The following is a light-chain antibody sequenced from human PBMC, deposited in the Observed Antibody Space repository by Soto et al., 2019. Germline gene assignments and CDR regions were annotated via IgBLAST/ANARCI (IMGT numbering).Light chain of an antibody. CDR1: QSISSW. V-gene: IGKV1-5*03. CDR2: KAS. J-gene: IGKJ2*01. Sequence: DIQMTQSPSTLFASVGDRVTITCRASQSISSWLAWYQQKPGKAPKLLIYKASSLESGLPSRFSGSGSGTEFTLTISRLQPDDFATYYFQQYNSYSYTFGQGTKLEIK. CDR3: QQYNSYSYT.